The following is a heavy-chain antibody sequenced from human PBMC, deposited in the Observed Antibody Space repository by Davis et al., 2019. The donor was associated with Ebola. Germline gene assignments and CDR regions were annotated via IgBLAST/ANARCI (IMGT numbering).Heavy chain of an antibody. CDR2: IYYSGST. D-gene: IGHD3-10*01. Sequence: GSLRLSCTVSGGSISNYYWSWIRQPPGKGLEWIGYIYYSGSTNYNPSLKSRVTISVDTSKNQFSLKLSSVTAADTAVYYCARGGLDIWFGEFTFDYWGQGTLVTVSS. CDR1: GGSISNYY. J-gene: IGHJ4*02. CDR3: ARGGLDIWFGEFTFDY. V-gene: IGHV4-59*12.